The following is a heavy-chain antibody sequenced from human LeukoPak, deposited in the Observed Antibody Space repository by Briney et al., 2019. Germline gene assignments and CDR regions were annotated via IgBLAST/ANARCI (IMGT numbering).Heavy chain of an antibody. V-gene: IGHV4-59*01. D-gene: IGHD5-24*01. J-gene: IGHJ4*02. CDR3: ARDTGYNDY. CDR2: IYYSGST. Sequence: GSLRLSCAASGFTFSSYAMSWIRQPPGRGLEWIGYIYYSGSTNYNPSLKSRVTISVDTSKNQFSLKLSSVTAADTAVYYCARDTGYNDYWGQGTLVTVSS. CDR1: GFTFSSYA.